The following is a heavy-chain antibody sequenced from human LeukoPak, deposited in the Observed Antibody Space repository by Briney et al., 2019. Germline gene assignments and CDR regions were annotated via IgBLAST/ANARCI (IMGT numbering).Heavy chain of an antibody. CDR1: GFIFSSYE. D-gene: IGHD3-16*01. Sequence: GGSLRLSCAASGFIFSSYEMHWVRQATGKGLEWASGIGTAADTYYSGSVKGRFTISRENAKNSLYLQMNSLRAEDTAVYYCARGAGGHDFWGQGTLVTVSS. CDR3: ARGAGGHDF. J-gene: IGHJ4*02. CDR2: IGTAADT. V-gene: IGHV3-13*01.